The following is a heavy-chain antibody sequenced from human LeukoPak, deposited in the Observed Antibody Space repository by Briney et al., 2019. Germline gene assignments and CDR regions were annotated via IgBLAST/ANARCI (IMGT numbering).Heavy chain of an antibody. V-gene: IGHV3-48*01. CDR3: ARSLGSYYYYYYMDV. Sequence: GGALRLSCAASGFTFSSYSMNWVRPAPGKGLDWVSYISSSSSTISYADSVKGRFTISRDNAKNSLYLQMNSLRAEDTAVYYCARSLGSYYYYYYMDVWGKGTTVTVSS. CDR2: ISSSSSTI. J-gene: IGHJ6*03. CDR1: GFTFSSYS. D-gene: IGHD7-27*01.